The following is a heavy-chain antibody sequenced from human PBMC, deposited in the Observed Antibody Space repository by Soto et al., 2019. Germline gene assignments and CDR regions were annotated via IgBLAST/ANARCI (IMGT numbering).Heavy chain of an antibody. V-gene: IGHV1-3*01. CDR3: ARMGLAAPIDY. Sequence: VASVKVSCKASGYTFTSYAMHWVRQAPGQRLEWMGWINAGNGNTKYSQKFQGRVTITRDTSASTAYMELSSLRSEDTAVYYCARMGLAAPIDYWGQGTLVTVSS. J-gene: IGHJ4*02. CDR2: INAGNGNT. D-gene: IGHD2-15*01. CDR1: GYTFTSYA.